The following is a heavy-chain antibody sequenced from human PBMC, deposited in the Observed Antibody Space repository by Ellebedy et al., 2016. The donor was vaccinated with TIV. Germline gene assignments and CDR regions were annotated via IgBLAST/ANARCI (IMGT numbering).Heavy chain of an antibody. CDR1: GFPFDAYA. Sequence: GGSLRLSCVASGFPFDAYAMHWVRQAPGKGLEWVSGISWNSETISYVDSVKGRFTISRDNARDSLYLQMNSLRAEDTAVYYCAREWGWGDAFDIWGQGTMVTVSS. CDR2: ISWNSETI. D-gene: IGHD3-16*01. CDR3: AREWGWGDAFDI. V-gene: IGHV3-9*01. J-gene: IGHJ3*02.